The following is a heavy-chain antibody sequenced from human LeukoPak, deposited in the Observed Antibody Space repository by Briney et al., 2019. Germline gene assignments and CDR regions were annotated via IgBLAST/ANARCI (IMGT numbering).Heavy chain of an antibody. Sequence: PGGSLRLSCAASGFTFSSYSMNWVRQAPGKGLEWVSSISSSSSYIYYADSVKGRFTISRDNAKNSLYLQMNSLRAEDTAVYYCARGSGSYSVDFDYWGQGTLVTVSS. D-gene: IGHD1-26*01. J-gene: IGHJ4*02. CDR1: GFTFSSYS. CDR2: ISSSSSYI. CDR3: ARGSGSYSVDFDY. V-gene: IGHV3-21*01.